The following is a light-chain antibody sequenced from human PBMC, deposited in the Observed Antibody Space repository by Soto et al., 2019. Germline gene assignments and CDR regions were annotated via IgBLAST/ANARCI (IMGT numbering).Light chain of an antibody. Sequence: DIQMTQSPASLSASVGDRVAITCRVSQSISSYLNWYQQKPGNAPKLLIYAASSLQSGVPSRFSGSGSGTDFTLTISSLQPEDFATYYCQQSYSTPLTFGGGTKVDIK. J-gene: IGKJ4*01. CDR3: QQSYSTPLT. CDR2: AAS. CDR1: QSISSY. V-gene: IGKV1-39*01.